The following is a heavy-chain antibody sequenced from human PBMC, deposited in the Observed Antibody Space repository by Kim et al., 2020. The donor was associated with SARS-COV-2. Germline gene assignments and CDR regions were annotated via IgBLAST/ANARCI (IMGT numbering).Heavy chain of an antibody. D-gene: IGHD1-1*01. CDR3: AKDDGTGGMDV. CDR2: IGGGGGST. J-gene: IGHJ6*02. CDR1: GFTFDDYA. V-gene: IGHV3-43*02. Sequence: GGSLRLSCAASGFTFDDYAMHWVRQAPGKGLEWVSVIGGGGGSTYYADSMEGRFTISRDNSKNSMYLQMNSLRIEDTALYYCAKDDGTGGMDVWGQGTTVIVSS.